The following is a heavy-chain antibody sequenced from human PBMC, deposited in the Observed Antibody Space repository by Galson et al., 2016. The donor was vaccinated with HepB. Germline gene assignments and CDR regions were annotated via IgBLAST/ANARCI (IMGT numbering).Heavy chain of an antibody. V-gene: IGHV3-30*18. D-gene: IGHD5-18*01. CDR3: AKDQYSYGHDAFDK. CDR2: ISFDSSIK. CDR1: GFKFSSYG. Sequence: CAASGFKFSSYGMYWVRQAPGKGLEWVAVISFDSSIKYYGDSVKGRIIISRDNSNNTLYLQMSSLRAEDTAVYYCAKDQYSYGHDAFDKWGQGTMVTVSS. J-gene: IGHJ3*02.